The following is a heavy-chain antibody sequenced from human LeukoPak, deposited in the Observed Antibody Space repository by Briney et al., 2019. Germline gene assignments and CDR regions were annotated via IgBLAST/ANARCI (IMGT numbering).Heavy chain of an antibody. CDR1: GFTFSSYS. Sequence: PGRSLRLSCAASGFTFSSYSMHWVRQAPGKGLVWVSRINSDGSSTSYADSVKGRFTISRDNAKNTLYLQMNSPRAEDTAVYYCARGSYSSSWYEYYFDYGGQETLVTVS. CDR3: ARGSYSSSWYEYYFDY. CDR2: INSDGSST. J-gene: IGHJ4*02. V-gene: IGHV3-74*01. D-gene: IGHD6-13*01.